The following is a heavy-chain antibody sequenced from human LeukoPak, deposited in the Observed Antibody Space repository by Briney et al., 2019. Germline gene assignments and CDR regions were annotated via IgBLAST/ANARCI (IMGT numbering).Heavy chain of an antibody. CDR1: GYSISSGYY. D-gene: IGHD3-3*01. J-gene: IGHJ4*02. V-gene: IGHV4-38-2*02. CDR2: IYHSGST. CDR3: ARDSSYYDFWSGSPNDH. Sequence: SETLSLTCAVSGYSISSGYYWGWIRQPPGKGLEWIGSIYHSGSTYYNPSLKSRVTISVDTSKNQFSLKLSSVTAADTAVYYCARDSSYYDFWSGSPNDHCGQGTLVTVSS.